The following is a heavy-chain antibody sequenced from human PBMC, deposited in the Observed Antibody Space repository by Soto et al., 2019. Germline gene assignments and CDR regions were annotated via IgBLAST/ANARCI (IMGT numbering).Heavy chain of an antibody. J-gene: IGHJ5*02. Sequence: ASVKVSCKAAGYTFTSYGISWERQAPGQGLEWMGWISAYNGNTNYAQKLQGRVTMTTDTSTSTAYMELRSLRSDDTAVYYCVRDGGEYYYGSGSFDPWGQGTLVTVSS. CDR1: GYTFTSYG. CDR2: ISAYNGNT. CDR3: VRDGGEYYYGSGSFDP. D-gene: IGHD3-10*01. V-gene: IGHV1-18*01.